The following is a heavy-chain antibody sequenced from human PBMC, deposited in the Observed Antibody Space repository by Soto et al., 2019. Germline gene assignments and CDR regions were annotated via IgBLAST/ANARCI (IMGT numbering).Heavy chain of an antibody. CDR3: ARVARNLKIFDY. CDR1: RGSISSSSYY. Sequence: SETLSLTCTVSRGSISSSSYYWGWIRQPPGKGLEWIGSIYYSGSTYYNPSLKSRVTISADTSKNQFSLRLSSVTAADTAVYYCARVARNLKIFDYWGQGLLVTVSS. D-gene: IGHD5-12*01. V-gene: IGHV4-39*01. J-gene: IGHJ4*02. CDR2: IYYSGST.